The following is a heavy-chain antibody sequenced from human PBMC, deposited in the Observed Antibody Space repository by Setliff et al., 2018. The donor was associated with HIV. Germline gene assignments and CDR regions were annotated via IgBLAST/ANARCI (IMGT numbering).Heavy chain of an antibody. V-gene: IGHV1-69*13. CDR1: GGTFSSYA. J-gene: IGHJ5*02. D-gene: IGHD6-19*01. CDR2: IITIFGTA. CDR3: ARDRYSSGWSWFDP. Sequence: SVKVSCKASGGTFSSYAISWVRQAPGQGLEWMGGIITIFGTANYAQKFQGRVTITADESTSTAYMELSSLRSEDTAVYYCARDRYSSGWSWFDPWGQGTLVTVSS.